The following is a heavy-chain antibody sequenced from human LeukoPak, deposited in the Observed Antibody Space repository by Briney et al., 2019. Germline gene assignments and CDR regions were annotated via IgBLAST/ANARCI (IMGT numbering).Heavy chain of an antibody. CDR2: ISSSSSTI. D-gene: IGHD5-12*01. CDR3: AIRPVYSGYDFAMRTPPDI. V-gene: IGHV3-48*01. Sequence: GGSLRLSCAASGSTFSSYSMNWVRQAPGKGLEWVSYISSSSSTIYYADSVKGRFTISRDNAKNSLYLQMNSLRAEDTAVYYCAIRPVYSGYDFAMRTPPDIWGQGTMVTVSS. J-gene: IGHJ3*02. CDR1: GSTFSSYS.